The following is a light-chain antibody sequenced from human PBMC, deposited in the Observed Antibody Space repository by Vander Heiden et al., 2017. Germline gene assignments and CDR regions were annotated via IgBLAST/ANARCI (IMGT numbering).Light chain of an antibody. Sequence: QSVLTQPPSVSGAPGQRVTISCTGSSSNIGAGYDVHWYQQLPGTAPNLLIYGNSNRPSGVPDRFSGSKSGTSASLAITGLQAEDEADYYCQSYDSSLSGGGVFGTGTKVTVL. V-gene: IGLV1-40*01. J-gene: IGLJ1*01. CDR3: QSYDSSLSGGGV. CDR2: GNS. CDR1: SSNIGAGYD.